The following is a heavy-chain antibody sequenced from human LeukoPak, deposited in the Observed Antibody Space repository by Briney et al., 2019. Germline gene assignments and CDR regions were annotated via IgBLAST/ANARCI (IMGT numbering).Heavy chain of an antibody. Sequence: SVKVSCKASGGTFSSYAISWVRQPPGQGLEWMGRIIPILGIANYAQKFQGRVTITADKSTSTAYMELSSLRSEDTAVYYCARDRYYDSSGYYWHYYGMDVWGQGTTVTVSS. CDR1: GGTFSSYA. CDR3: ARDRYYDSSGYYWHYYGMDV. CDR2: IIPILGIA. V-gene: IGHV1-69*04. D-gene: IGHD3-22*01. J-gene: IGHJ6*02.